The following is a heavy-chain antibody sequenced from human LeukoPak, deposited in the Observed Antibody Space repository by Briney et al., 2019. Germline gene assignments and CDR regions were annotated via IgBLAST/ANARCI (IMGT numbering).Heavy chain of an antibody. CDR2: IYTSGST. CDR1: GGSISSYF. V-gene: IGHV4-4*09. J-gene: IGHJ4*02. Sequence: PSETLSLTCTVSGGSISSYFWSWIRQPPGKGLEWIGYIYTSGSTNYNPSLKSRVAISVDTSKNQFSLKLSSVTAADTAVYYCAGLPFDWPYYFDYWGQGTLVTVSS. D-gene: IGHD3-9*01. CDR3: AGLPFDWPYYFDY.